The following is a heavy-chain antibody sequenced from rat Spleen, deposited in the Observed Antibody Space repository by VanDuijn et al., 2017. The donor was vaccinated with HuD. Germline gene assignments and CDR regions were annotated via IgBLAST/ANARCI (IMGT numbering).Heavy chain of an antibody. V-gene: IGHV5-50*01. CDR1: GFTFSNQG. CDR2: IYYDSSKM. Sequence: EVQVVESGGGLVQAGNSLTLSCVVSGFTFSNQGMHWFRQAPKKGLEWIGMIYYDSSKMYYAENVRGRFSIYRDNSKSILYLEMNSLRSEDTAMYYCAAFNYYDNLVYWGQGTLVTVS. D-gene: IGHD1-12*01. CDR3: AAFNYYDNLVY. J-gene: IGHJ3*01.